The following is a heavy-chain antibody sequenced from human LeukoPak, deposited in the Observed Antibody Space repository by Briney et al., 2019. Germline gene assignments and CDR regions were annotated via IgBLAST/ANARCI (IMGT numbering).Heavy chain of an antibody. CDR3: TRDAETRYYDSSGYPY. V-gene: IGHV3-49*04. D-gene: IGHD3-22*01. Sequence: PGGSLRLSCAASGFTFSIYGMHGVRQAPGKGVEGGGFIRSSSCGGTADYAASVKGRFSISTDDSKSIAYMQMNSMKTEDTAVYYCTRDAETRYYDSSGYPYWGQGTLVTVSS. J-gene: IGHJ4*02. CDR1: GFTFSIYG. CDR2: IRSSSCGGTA.